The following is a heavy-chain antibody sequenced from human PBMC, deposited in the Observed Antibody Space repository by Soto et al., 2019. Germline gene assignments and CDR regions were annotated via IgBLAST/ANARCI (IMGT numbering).Heavy chain of an antibody. Sequence: PSETLSLTCAVYGGSFSGYYWSWIRQPLGKGLEWIGEINHSGSTNYNPSLKSRVTISVDTSKNQFSLKLSSVTAADTAVYYCARGGGYDMGDDAFDIWGQGTMVT. CDR2: INHSGST. CDR1: GGSFSGYY. CDR3: ARGGGYDMGDDAFDI. J-gene: IGHJ3*02. D-gene: IGHD5-12*01. V-gene: IGHV4-34*01.